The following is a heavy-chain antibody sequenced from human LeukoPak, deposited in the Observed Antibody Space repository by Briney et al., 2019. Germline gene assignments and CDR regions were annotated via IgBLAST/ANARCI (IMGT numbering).Heavy chain of an antibody. J-gene: IGHJ4*02. D-gene: IGHD6-19*01. Sequence: SETLSLTCTVSGGSISSYYWSWIRQPPGKGLEWIGYIYYSGSTIYNPSLKSRVTISVDTSKNQFSLKLSSVTAADTAVYYCARRFRPAVAPGYYFDYWGQGTLVTVSS. CDR1: GGSISSYY. V-gene: IGHV4-59*01. CDR2: IYYSGST. CDR3: ARRFRPAVAPGYYFDY.